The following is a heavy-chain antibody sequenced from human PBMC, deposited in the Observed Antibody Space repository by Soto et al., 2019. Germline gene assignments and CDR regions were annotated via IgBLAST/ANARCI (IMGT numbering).Heavy chain of an antibody. D-gene: IGHD6-6*01. CDR2: INHSGST. V-gene: IGHV4-34*01. J-gene: IGHJ3*02. CDR1: GGSFSGYY. CDR3: ARRKAEYSSSPFLSWLAFDI. Sequence: QVQLQQWGAGLLKPSETLSLTCAVYGGSFSGYYWSWIRQPPGKGLEWIGEINHSGSTNYNPALKSRVTISVDTSKNQFSLKLSSVTAADTAVYYCARRKAEYSSSPFLSWLAFDIWGQGTMVTVSS.